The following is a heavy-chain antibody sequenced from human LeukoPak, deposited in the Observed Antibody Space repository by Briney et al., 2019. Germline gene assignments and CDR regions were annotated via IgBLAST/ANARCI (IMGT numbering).Heavy chain of an antibody. CDR1: GGSFSGYY. CDR3: ARGRGQYYYGSGSSLDY. J-gene: IGHJ4*02. Sequence: PSETLSLTCAVYGGSFSGYYWSWIRQPPGKGLEWIGEINHSGSTNYNPSLKSRVTISVDTSKNQFSLKLSSVTAADTAVYYCARGRGQYYYGSGSSLDYWGQGTLVTVSS. V-gene: IGHV4-34*01. CDR2: INHSGST. D-gene: IGHD3-10*01.